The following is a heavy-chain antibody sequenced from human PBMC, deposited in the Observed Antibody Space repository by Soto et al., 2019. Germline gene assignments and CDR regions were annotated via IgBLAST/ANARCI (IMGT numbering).Heavy chain of an antibody. V-gene: IGHV3-73*02. J-gene: IGHJ4*02. CDR1: GFTFSGAA. D-gene: IGHD2-8*01. CDR2: IRNKTKNYAT. Sequence: EVQLVESGGGLVQPGGSLKLSCAASGFTFSGAAMHWVRQASGKGLEWVGRIRNKTKNYATAYAASVKGRFTISRDDSKNTAFLQMNSRKIEDTAVYYCTVLDYWGQGTLVTVSS. CDR3: TVLDY.